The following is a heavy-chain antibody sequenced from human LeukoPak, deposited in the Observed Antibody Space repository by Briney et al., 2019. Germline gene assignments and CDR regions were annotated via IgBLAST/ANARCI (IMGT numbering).Heavy chain of an antibody. Sequence: PSGTLSLTCTVSAASISSSYWSWIRQPPGKRLEWIGYIYYNGNTNSNPSLKSRVTLSADTSKNRFSLKLSSVTAADTAIYYCVRGNYDNRGYSNAFDIWGQGIMVTVSS. V-gene: IGHV4-59*01. CDR2: IYYNGNT. CDR3: VRGNYDNRGYSNAFDI. J-gene: IGHJ3*02. CDR1: AASISSSY. D-gene: IGHD3-22*01.